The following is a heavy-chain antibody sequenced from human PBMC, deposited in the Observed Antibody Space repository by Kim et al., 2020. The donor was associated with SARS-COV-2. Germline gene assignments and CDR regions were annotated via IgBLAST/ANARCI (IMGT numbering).Heavy chain of an antibody. V-gene: IGHV1-2*02. J-gene: IGHJ4*02. D-gene: IGHD7-27*01. Sequence: ASVKVSCKASGYSFGNYFIHWVRQAPGQGLEWMAWINPNSGGTKYAPEFQGRVTMTRDTSITTAYMELSSLRSDDTAVYYCARDQLGIGAYWGQGTLVTV. CDR2: INPNSGGT. CDR1: GYSFGNYF. CDR3: ARDQLGIGAY.